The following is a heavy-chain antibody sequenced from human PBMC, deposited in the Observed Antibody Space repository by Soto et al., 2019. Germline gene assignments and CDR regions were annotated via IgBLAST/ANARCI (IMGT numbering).Heavy chain of an antibody. CDR2: IYYSGST. Sequence: QLQLQESGPGLVKPSETLSLTCTVSGGSISSSSYYWGWIRQPPGKGLEWIGSIYYSGSTYYNPSLKSRVTIAVDTSKNQFSLKLSSFTAADPAVYYCARLKRQWLVSHWGQGTLVTVSS. CDR1: GGSISSSSYY. D-gene: IGHD6-19*01. V-gene: IGHV4-39*01. CDR3: ARLKRQWLVSH. J-gene: IGHJ4*02.